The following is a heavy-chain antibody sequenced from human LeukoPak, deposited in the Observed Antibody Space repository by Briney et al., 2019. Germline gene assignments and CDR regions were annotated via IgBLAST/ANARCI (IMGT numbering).Heavy chain of an antibody. Sequence: GGSLRLSCAASGFTFSNYAMSWVRQAPGKGLEWVSVISGSGGSTYYADSVKGRFTISRDNSKNTLYLQMNSLRAEDTAVYYCAKEYSSGWSYFDYWGQGTLVTVSS. CDR3: AKEYSSGWSYFDY. CDR1: GFTFSNYA. D-gene: IGHD6-19*01. V-gene: IGHV3-23*01. J-gene: IGHJ4*02. CDR2: ISGSGGST.